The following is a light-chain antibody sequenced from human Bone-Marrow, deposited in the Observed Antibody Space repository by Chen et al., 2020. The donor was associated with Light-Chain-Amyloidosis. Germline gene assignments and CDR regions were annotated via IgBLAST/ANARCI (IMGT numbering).Light chain of an antibody. CDR2: RDT. V-gene: IGLV3-25*03. J-gene: IGLJ2*01. CDR1: DLPTKY. CDR3: QSADSSGTYEVI. Sequence: SYDLTQPPSVSVSPGQTARITCSGDDLPTKYAYWYQQKPGQAPGLVIHRDTERHSGISERFSGSSSGITATLTISGVQAEDEADYHCQSADSSGTYEVIFGGGTKLTVL.